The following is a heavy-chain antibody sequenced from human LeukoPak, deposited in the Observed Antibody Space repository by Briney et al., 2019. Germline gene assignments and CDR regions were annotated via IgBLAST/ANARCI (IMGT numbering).Heavy chain of an antibody. CDR1: GGPISSYY. V-gene: IGHV4-59*01. CDR3: ARYGIVATIVHFYL. CDR2: IYFSGST. J-gene: IGHJ2*01. Sequence: SETLSLTCTVSGGPISSYYWSWIRQPPGKGLEWIGYIYFSGSTNYNPSLKSRVTISVDTSKNQFSLKLSSVTAADTAVYYCARYGIVATIVHFYLCGRGTLVTVSS. D-gene: IGHD5-12*01.